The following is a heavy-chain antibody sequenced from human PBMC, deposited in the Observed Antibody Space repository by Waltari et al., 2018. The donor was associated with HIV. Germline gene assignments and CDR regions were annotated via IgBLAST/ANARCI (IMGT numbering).Heavy chain of an antibody. CDR2: IIPLFGTA. Sequence: QVQLVQSGADVKKPGSSVKVSCKASGGTFSTYAVSWVRQAPGQGLEWMGGIIPLFGTANYAQKFQDRFTITADDSTTTVYMELSSLRSDDTAVYYCAQEKGSVVVPAEFDPWGQGTLVTVSS. CDR3: AQEKGSVVVPAEFDP. V-gene: IGHV1-69*01. D-gene: IGHD2-2*01. CDR1: GGTFSTYA. J-gene: IGHJ5*02.